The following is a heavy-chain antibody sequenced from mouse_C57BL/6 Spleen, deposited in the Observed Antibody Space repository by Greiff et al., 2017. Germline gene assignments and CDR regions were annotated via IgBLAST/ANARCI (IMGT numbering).Heavy chain of an antibody. J-gene: IGHJ3*01. Sequence: VQLQQSGPVLVKPGASVKMSCKASGYTFTDYYMNWVKQSHGKSLEWIGVINPYNGGTSYNQKFKGKATLTVDKSSSTAYMELNSLTSEDSAVYYCARSPIYDGYYSAWFAYWGQGTLVTVSA. CDR3: ARSPIYDGYYSAWFAY. D-gene: IGHD2-3*01. CDR2: INPYNGGT. CDR1: GYTFTDYY. V-gene: IGHV1-19*01.